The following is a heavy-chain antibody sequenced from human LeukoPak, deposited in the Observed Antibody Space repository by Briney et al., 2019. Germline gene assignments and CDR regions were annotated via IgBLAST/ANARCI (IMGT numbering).Heavy chain of an antibody. V-gene: IGHV3-33*01. CDR1: GFIFSSYG. CDR3: ARDHSGAYYYLDY. D-gene: IGHD3-22*01. Sequence: GGCLRLSCAASGFIFSSYGMHWVRQAPGKGLGWVAVIWNDGGRKYHADSVKGRFAISRDNSKNTLYLQMNSLRAEDTAVYYCARDHSGAYYYLDYWGQGTLVTVSS. CDR2: IWNDGGRK. J-gene: IGHJ4*02.